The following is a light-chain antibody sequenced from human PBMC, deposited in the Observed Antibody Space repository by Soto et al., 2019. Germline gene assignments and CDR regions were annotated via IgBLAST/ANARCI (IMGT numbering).Light chain of an antibody. V-gene: IGKV3-20*01. CDR1: RSVGGTY. J-gene: IGKJ3*01. Sequence: EIVLTQSPGTLSLSPGERATLSCRASRSVGGTYLAWYQQKPGQAPKLLMYGVSNRATGIPDRFSGSGSGTDFTLTISRLEPEDFAVYYWQQYGTSPLTFGPGTKLDI. CDR3: QQYGTSPLT. CDR2: GVS.